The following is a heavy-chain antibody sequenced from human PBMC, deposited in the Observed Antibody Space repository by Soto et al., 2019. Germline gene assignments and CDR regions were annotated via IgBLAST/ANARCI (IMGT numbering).Heavy chain of an antibody. CDR2: ISAYNGNT. J-gene: IGHJ6*04. Sequence: ASVKVSCKASGYTFTSYGISWVRQAPGQGLEWMGWISAYNGNTNYAQKLQGRVTMTTDTSTSTAYMELRSLRSDDTAVYYCAVCISTSCYRYYYYGMDVWGKGTTVTVSS. CDR3: AVCISTSCYRYYYYGMDV. V-gene: IGHV1-18*01. CDR1: GYTFTSYG. D-gene: IGHD2-2*01.